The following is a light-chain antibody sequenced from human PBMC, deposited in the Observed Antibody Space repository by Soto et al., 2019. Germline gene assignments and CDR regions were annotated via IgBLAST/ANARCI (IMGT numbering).Light chain of an antibody. CDR3: VAWDDSLDGYV. CDR1: SSNIGSNT. Sequence: QSVLTQPPSASGTPGQRVTISCSGSSSNIGSNTVNWYQQFPGTAPKLLIFTNNQRPSGVPDRFSGSKSGTSASLAISGLQSEDEADYYCVAWDDSLDGYVFGTGTKVTVL. J-gene: IGLJ1*01. CDR2: TNN. V-gene: IGLV1-44*01.